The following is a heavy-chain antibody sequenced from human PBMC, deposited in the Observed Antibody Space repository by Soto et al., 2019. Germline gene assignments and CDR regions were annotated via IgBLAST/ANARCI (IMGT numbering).Heavy chain of an antibody. D-gene: IGHD4-17*01. CDR1: GGTFSSYA. CDR3: AVSTVTTQYYYYYYGMDV. V-gene: IGHV1-69*13. Sequence: SVKVSCKASGGTFSSYAISWVRQAPGQGLEWMGGIIPIFGTANYAQKFQGRVTITADESTSTAYKELSSLRSEDTAVYYCAVSTVTTQYYYYYYGMDVWGQGTTVTVSS. CDR2: IIPIFGTA. J-gene: IGHJ6*02.